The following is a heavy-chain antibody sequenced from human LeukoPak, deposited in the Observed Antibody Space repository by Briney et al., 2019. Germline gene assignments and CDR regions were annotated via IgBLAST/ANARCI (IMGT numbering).Heavy chain of an antibody. Sequence: PSETLSLTCTVSGGSVSSGSYYWSWIRQPPGKGLEWIGYIYYSGSTNYNPSLKSRVTISVDTSKNQFSLKLSSVTAAGTAVYYCARGGYYDSSGYSNWGQGTLVTVSS. V-gene: IGHV4-61*01. CDR2: IYYSGST. CDR1: GGSVSSGSYY. D-gene: IGHD3-22*01. CDR3: ARGGYYDSSGYSN. J-gene: IGHJ4*02.